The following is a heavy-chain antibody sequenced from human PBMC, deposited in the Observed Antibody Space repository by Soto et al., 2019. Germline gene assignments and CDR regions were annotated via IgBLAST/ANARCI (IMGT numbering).Heavy chain of an antibody. V-gene: IGHV3-30-3*01. CDR3: ARDYYDSSGYPLGFDY. D-gene: IGHD3-22*01. Sequence: PGGSLRLSCAASGFTFSSYAMHWVRQAPGKGLEWVAVISYDGSNKYYADSVKGRFTISRDNSKNTLYLQMNSLRAEDTAVYYCARDYYDSSGYPLGFDYWGKGTLVTVPS. CDR1: GFTFSSYA. CDR2: ISYDGSNK. J-gene: IGHJ4*02.